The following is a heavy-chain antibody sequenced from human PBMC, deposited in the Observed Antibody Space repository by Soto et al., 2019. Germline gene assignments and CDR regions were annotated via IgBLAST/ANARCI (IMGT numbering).Heavy chain of an antibody. Sequence: LRLSCAAAGFTFSGFCIHWVRQAPGKGLEWVAIIWYDGSDKYYADSVKGRFTISRDNSKNTLYLQMNSLRAEDTAVYHCAFGNLSYYFDYWGQGTPVTVSS. J-gene: IGHJ4*02. CDR2: IWYDGSDK. V-gene: IGHV3-33*01. CDR3: AFGNLSYYFDY. CDR1: GFTFSGFC. D-gene: IGHD3-16*01.